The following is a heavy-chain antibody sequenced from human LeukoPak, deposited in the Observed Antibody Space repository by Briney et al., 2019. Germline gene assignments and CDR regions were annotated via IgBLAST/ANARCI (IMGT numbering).Heavy chain of an antibody. CDR1: GGSISSGDYY. CDR2: IYYSGST. D-gene: IGHD3-10*01. J-gene: IGHJ4*02. CDR3: ARLTYGSGSYFALDY. V-gene: IGHV4-61*08. Sequence: SETLSLTCTVSGGSISSGDYYWSWIRQPPGKGLEWIGYIYYSGSTNYNPSLKSRVTISVDTSKNQFSLKLSSVTAADTAVYYCARLTYGSGSYFALDYWGQGTLVTVSS.